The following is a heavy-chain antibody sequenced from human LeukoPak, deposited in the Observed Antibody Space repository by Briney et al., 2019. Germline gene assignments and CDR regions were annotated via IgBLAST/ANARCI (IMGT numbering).Heavy chain of an antibody. CDR3: ARSSSTMTTWSYDY. Sequence: GGSMRLSCATSGFTFIKYWMSWVRQAPGKGLEWVANIKQDGSDKYYVDSVTGRFTISRDNARNSLYLHMNSLRAEDTAVYYCARSSSTMTTWSYDYWGQGALVTVSS. J-gene: IGHJ4*02. CDR1: GFTFIKYW. CDR2: IKQDGSDK. D-gene: IGHD4-17*01. V-gene: IGHV3-7*01.